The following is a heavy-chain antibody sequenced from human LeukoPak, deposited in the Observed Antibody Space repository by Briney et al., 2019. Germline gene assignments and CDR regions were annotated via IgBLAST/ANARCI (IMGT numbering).Heavy chain of an antibody. CDR3: ARALRQFGPTQENFDY. CDR1: GFTFSSYS. J-gene: IGHJ4*02. Sequence: PGGSLRLSCAGSGFTFSSYSMNWVRQAPGKGLEWVSYISSSGSTIYYADSVKGRFTISRDNAENSLYLQMNSLRAEDTAVYYCARALRQFGPTQENFDYWGQGTLVTVSS. CDR2: ISSSGSTI. D-gene: IGHD2-21*02. V-gene: IGHV3-11*01.